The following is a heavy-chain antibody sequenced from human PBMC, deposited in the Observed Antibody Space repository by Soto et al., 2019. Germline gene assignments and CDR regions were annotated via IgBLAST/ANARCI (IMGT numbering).Heavy chain of an antibody. D-gene: IGHD3-3*01. V-gene: IGHV1-2*02. CDR1: GYTFTGYY. Sequence: RASVKVSCKASGYTFTGYYMHWVRQAPGQGLEWMGWINPNSGGTNYAQKFQGRVTMTRDTSISTAYMELSRLRSDDTAVYYCARVEDWVDYCCMDDWVQGTMVTVSS. J-gene: IGHJ4*02. CDR3: ARVEDWVDYCCMDD. CDR2: INPNSGGT.